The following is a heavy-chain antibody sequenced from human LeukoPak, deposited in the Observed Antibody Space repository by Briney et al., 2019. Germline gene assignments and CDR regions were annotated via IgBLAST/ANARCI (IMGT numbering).Heavy chain of an antibody. D-gene: IGHD5-18*01. CDR3: ARRWILGYFDY. V-gene: IGHV4-39*01. CDR1: GGSISSYY. J-gene: IGHJ4*02. Sequence: SETLSLTCTVSGGSISSYYWGWIRQPPGKGLEWIGSIYYSGSTYYNPSLKSRVTISVDTSKNQFSLKLSSVTAADTAVYYCARRWILGYFDYWGQGTLVTVSS. CDR2: IYYSGST.